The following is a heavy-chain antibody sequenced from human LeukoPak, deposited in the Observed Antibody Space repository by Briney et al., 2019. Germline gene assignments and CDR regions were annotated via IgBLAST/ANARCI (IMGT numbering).Heavy chain of an antibody. V-gene: IGHV5-10-1*01. D-gene: IGHD5-12*01. Sequence: GESLRISCKGSGYRFTSYWTNWVRQMPGKGLEWMGRIDPSDSYANYSPSFQGHVTISADKSISTAYLQWSSLKASDTAIYYCARGGMVAAIGSDYWGQGTLVTVSS. CDR3: ARGGMVAAIGSDY. CDR1: GYRFTSYW. J-gene: IGHJ4*02. CDR2: IDPSDSYA.